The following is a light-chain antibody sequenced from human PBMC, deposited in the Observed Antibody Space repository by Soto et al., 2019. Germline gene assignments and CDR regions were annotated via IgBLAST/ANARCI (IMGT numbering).Light chain of an antibody. J-gene: IGKJ4*01. CDR1: QSISSDY. CDR3: QQYGGSSLVT. Sequence: ETVLTQSPGTLSLSPGERATLSCRASQSISSDYLAWYQQRPGQPPRLLISGASNRATGIPDRFSGSGSGTDFTLTISRLEPEDFAVYYCQQYGGSSLVTFGGGTKVEIK. CDR2: GAS. V-gene: IGKV3-20*01.